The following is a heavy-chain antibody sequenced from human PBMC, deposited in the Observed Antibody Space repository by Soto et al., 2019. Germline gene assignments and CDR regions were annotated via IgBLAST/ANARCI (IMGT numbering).Heavy chain of an antibody. J-gene: IGHJ5*01. D-gene: IGHD1-26*01. CDR1: ALTLATYW. V-gene: IGHV3-74*01. Sequence: PGGSLRLSCSASALTLATYWIHWVRPAPGKVTVWVWRARPDRRTTCYVDSGKGRSTISRDRAKNTVFLQMNSLRDDDTAVYFCARVHSGSYGNFDSWGQGTLVTVSS. CDR3: ARVHSGSYGNFDS. CDR2: ARPDRRTT.